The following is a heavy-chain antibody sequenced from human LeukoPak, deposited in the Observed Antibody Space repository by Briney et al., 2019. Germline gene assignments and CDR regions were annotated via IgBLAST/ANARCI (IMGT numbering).Heavy chain of an antibody. D-gene: IGHD2-2*01. CDR3: ARDVPDIVVVPAALSGISVRYYYYMDV. CDR1: GFTFSDYY. V-gene: IGHV3-11*01. Sequence: GGSLRLSCAASGFTFSDYYMSWIRQAPGQGLELDSYISSSGSTIYYADSVKGRFTISRDNAKNSLYLQMNSLRAEDTAVYYCARDVPDIVVVPAALSGISVRYYYYMDVWGKGTTVTVSS. J-gene: IGHJ6*03. CDR2: ISSSGSTI.